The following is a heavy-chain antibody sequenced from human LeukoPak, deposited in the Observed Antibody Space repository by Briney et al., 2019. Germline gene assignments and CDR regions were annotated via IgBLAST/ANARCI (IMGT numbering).Heavy chain of an antibody. CDR3: ARSRVGVHFDY. Sequence: GGSLRLSCAVSGFTFSSYAVHWVRQAPGKGLEWVAFISYDGNVKYYAPSVKGRFTLSRDNSKNTLYLQMNSLRAEDTAVYYCARSRVGVHFDYWGQGTLVTVSS. CDR2: ISYDGNVK. J-gene: IGHJ4*02. CDR1: GFTFSSYA. V-gene: IGHV3-30*04. D-gene: IGHD1-26*01.